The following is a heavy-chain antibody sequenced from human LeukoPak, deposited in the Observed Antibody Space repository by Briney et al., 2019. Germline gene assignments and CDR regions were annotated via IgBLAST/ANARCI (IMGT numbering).Heavy chain of an antibody. J-gene: IGHJ4*02. CDR1: GFTFSNYG. Sequence: GRSLRLSCAASGFTFSNYGMHWVRQAPGKGLEWVAVISYDGTNKYYADSVKGRFTISRDNSKNTLYLQMNSLRPEDAAVYYCARDQLYTILGLFDYWGQGTLVTVSS. V-gene: IGHV3-30*03. D-gene: IGHD2/OR15-2a*01. CDR3: ARDQLYTILGLFDY. CDR2: ISYDGTNK.